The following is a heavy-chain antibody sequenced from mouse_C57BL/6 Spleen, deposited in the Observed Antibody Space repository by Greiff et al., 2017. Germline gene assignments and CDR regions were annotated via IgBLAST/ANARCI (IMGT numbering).Heavy chain of an antibody. J-gene: IGHJ4*01. CDR2: IYPGDGDT. V-gene: IGHV1-82*01. Sequence: QVQLKQSGPELVKPGASVKISCKASGYAFSSSWMNWVKQRPGKGLEWIGRIYPGDGDTNYNGKFKGKATLTADKSSSTAYMQLSSLTSEDSAVYFCARTGFDGYYAMDYWGQGTSVTVSS. CDR3: ARTGFDGYYAMDY. D-gene: IGHD2-3*01. CDR1: GYAFSSSW.